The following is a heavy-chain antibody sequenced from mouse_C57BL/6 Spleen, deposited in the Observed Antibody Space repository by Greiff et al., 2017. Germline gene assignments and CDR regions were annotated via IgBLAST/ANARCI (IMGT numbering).Heavy chain of an antibody. CDR2: IDPEDGET. D-gene: IGHD1-1*01. Sequence: VQLQQSGAELVKPGASVKLSCTASGFNIKDYYMHWVKQRTEQGLEWIGRIDPEDGETKYAPKFPGKATITADTSSNTAYLQLSSLTSEDTAVYYCAFAGSSALDYWGQGTTLTVSS. CDR3: AFAGSSALDY. CDR1: GFNIKDYY. J-gene: IGHJ2*01. V-gene: IGHV14-2*01.